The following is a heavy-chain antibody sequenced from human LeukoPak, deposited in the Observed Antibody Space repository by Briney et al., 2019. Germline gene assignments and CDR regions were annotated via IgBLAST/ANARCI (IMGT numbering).Heavy chain of an antibody. CDR3: ARDGRGRGVLDF. V-gene: IGHV3-64*04. CDR2: ISSNGGST. D-gene: IGHD3-10*01. Sequence: GGSLRLSCSASGFTFSSYAMHWVRQAPGKGLEYVSAISSNGGSTYYTDSVKGRFTVSRDISKHTLYLQMNSLRPEDTAFYYCARDGRGRGVLDFWGQGTLVSVSS. J-gene: IGHJ4*02. CDR1: GFTFSSYA.